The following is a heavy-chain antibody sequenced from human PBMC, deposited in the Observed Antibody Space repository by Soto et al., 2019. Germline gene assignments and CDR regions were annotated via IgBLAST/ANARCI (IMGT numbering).Heavy chain of an antibody. Sequence: SETLALTCTVSGGSISGHSWTWIRQSPGKGLEWIGDINHSGRVNYSPSLKSRVTISLDTSKNQFSLTLSAVTAADTAMYYCSTRAYDTNGYYRFDPWGQGTLVTSPQ. D-gene: IGHD3-22*01. V-gene: IGHV4-34*01. CDR1: GGSISGHS. CDR2: INHSGRV. J-gene: IGHJ5*01. CDR3: STRAYDTNGYYRFDP.